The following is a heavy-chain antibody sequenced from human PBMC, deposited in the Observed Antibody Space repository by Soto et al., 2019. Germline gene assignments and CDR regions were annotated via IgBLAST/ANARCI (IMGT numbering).Heavy chain of an antibody. CDR1: GFTFSSYA. D-gene: IGHD6-13*01. V-gene: IGHV3-30*04. Sequence: GGSLRLSCAASGFTFSSYAMHWVRQAPGKGLEWVAVISYDGSNKYYADSVKGRFTISRDNSKNTLYLQMNSLRADDTAVYYCARDRGGSSWYYFDYWGQGTLVTVSS. CDR3: ARDRGGSSWYYFDY. J-gene: IGHJ4*02. CDR2: ISYDGSNK.